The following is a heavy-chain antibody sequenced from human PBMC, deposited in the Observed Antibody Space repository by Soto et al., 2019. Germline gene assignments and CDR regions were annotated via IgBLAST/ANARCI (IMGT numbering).Heavy chain of an antibody. J-gene: IGHJ4*02. D-gene: IGHD4-17*01. CDR1: GGSISSGGYS. CDR2: IYYSGST. Sequence: PSETLSLTCAVSGGSISSGGYSWSWIRQPPGKGLEWIGYIYYSGSTNYNPSLKSRVTISVDTSKNQFSLKLSSVTAADTAVYYCARRYGPGFDYWGQGTLVTV. CDR3: ARRYGPGFDY. V-gene: IGHV4-61*08.